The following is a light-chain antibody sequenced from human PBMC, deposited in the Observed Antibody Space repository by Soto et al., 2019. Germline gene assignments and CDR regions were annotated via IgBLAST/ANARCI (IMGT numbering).Light chain of an antibody. J-gene: IGLJ2*01. CDR2: DVS. CDR1: SSDVGGYNY. CDR3: SSYTSSTHVV. V-gene: IGLV2-14*01. Sequence: QSVLTQPASVSGSPGQSITISCTGTSSDVGGYNYVSWYQQHPGKAPKIMIYDVSNRPSGVSNRFSGSKSGNTASLTISGLQAEDEADYYCSSYTSSTHVVFGGGTKLTVL.